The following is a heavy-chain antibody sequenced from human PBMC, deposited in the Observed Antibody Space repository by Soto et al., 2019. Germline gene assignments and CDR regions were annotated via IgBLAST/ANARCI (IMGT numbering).Heavy chain of an antibody. D-gene: IGHD2-21*01. J-gene: IGHJ5*02. CDR3: ARDRRWLSRGPNNWFDP. CDR2: IYYDGTT. Sequence: SETRSLTCTVSGCSISSGDYYWTWIRQPPWKGLEWLGYIYYDGTTYYNPSLKSRLTMSIDTSKNQFSLKLNSLAAADTAVYYCARDRRWLSRGPNNWFDPWGQGTLVTVSS. V-gene: IGHV4-30-4*08. CDR1: GCSISSGDYY.